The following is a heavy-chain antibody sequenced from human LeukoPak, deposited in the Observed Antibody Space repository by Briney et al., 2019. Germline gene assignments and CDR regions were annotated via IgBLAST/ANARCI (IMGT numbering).Heavy chain of an antibody. CDR3: ARDRPGLSVCFDP. CDR1: GGSISSYY. D-gene: IGHD3-16*01. CDR2: IYTSGST. Sequence: PSETLSLTCTVSGGSISSYYWSWIRQPAGKGLEWIGRIYTSGSTNYNPSLKSRVTISVDKSKNQFSLKLSSVTAADTAVYYCARDRPGLSVCFDPWGQGTLVTVSS. V-gene: IGHV4-4*07. J-gene: IGHJ5*02.